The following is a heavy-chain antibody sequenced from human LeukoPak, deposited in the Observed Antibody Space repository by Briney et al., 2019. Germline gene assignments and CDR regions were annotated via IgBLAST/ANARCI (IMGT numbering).Heavy chain of an antibody. J-gene: IGHJ6*03. D-gene: IGHD6-19*01. V-gene: IGHV3-30*04. CDR2: ISYDGSNK. CDR3: ARNKWQWLFEGHYMDV. CDR1: GFTFSSYA. Sequence: GGSLRLSCAASGFTFSSYAMHWVRQAPGKGLEWVAVISYDGSNKYYADSVKGRFTISRDNSKNTLYLQMNSLRAEDTAVYYCARNKWQWLFEGHYMDVWGKGTTVTVSS.